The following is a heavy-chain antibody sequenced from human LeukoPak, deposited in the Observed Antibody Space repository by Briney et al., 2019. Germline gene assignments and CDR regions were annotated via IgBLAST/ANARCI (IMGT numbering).Heavy chain of an antibody. CDR2: IKQDGSEK. CDR3: ARDSYYDFWSGYYVFYFDY. Sequence: GGSLRLSCAASGFTLSSYTMNWVRQAPGKGLEWVANIKQDGSEKYYVDSVKGRFTISRDNAKNSLYLQMNSLRAEDTAVYYCARDSYYDFWSGYYVFYFDYWGQGTLVTVSS. CDR1: GFTLSSYT. J-gene: IGHJ4*02. V-gene: IGHV3-7*03. D-gene: IGHD3-3*01.